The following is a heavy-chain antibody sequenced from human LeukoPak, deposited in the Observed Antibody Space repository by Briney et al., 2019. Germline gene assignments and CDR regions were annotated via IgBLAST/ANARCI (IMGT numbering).Heavy chain of an antibody. D-gene: IGHD6-13*01. CDR1: GGSISSYS. CDR2: IYYSGST. CDR3: ARGMAGKAVAAQNVYYYYYGMDV. Sequence: SETLSLTCTVSGGSISSYSWSWIRQPPGKGLEWIGYIYYSGSTNYSPSLKSRVSISVDTSKNQFSLKLSSVTAADTAVYYCARGMAGKAVAAQNVYYYYYGMDVWGQGTTVTVSS. V-gene: IGHV4-59*01. J-gene: IGHJ6*02.